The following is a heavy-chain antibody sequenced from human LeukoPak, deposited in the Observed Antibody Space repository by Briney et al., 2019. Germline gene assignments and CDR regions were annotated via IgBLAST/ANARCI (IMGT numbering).Heavy chain of an antibody. CDR3: AREMLAAVAAQS. Sequence: GGSLRLSCAASGFTFSRYCMSWVRQPAGKGLEWVANIKQDGSEKYYVDSVKGRFTISRDNAKNSLHLQMNSLRAEDTAVYYCAREMLAAVAAQSWGQGTLVTVSS. CDR2: IKQDGSEK. J-gene: IGHJ5*02. CDR1: GFTFSRYC. V-gene: IGHV3-7*01. D-gene: IGHD6-19*01.